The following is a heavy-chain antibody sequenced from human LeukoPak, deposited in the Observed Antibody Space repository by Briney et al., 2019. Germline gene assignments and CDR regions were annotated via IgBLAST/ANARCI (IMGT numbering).Heavy chain of an antibody. CDR1: GFTFSSYW. Sequence: AGGSLRLSCAASGFTFSSYWMHWVRQAPGKGLVWVSRIKGDGSSISCADSVKGRFTISRDNAKNTLYLQMNSLRAEDTAVYYCAKGKGVLRYFDWPLEAFDIWGQGTMVTVSS. CDR2: IKGDGSSI. V-gene: IGHV3-74*01. D-gene: IGHD3-9*01. J-gene: IGHJ3*02. CDR3: AKGKGVLRYFDWPLEAFDI.